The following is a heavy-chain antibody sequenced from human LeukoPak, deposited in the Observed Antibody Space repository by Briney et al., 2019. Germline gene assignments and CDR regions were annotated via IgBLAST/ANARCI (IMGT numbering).Heavy chain of an antibody. V-gene: IGHV1-69*04. CDR1: GGTFSSYA. CDR2: IIPIFGIA. Sequence: SVKVSCKASGGTFSSYAISWVRQAPGQGLEWMGRIIPIFGIANYAQKFQGRVTVTADKSTSTAYMELSSLRSEDTAVYYCAREPVDTAMVTDSYWGQGTLVTVSS. CDR3: AREPVDTAMVTDSY. D-gene: IGHD5-18*01. J-gene: IGHJ4*02.